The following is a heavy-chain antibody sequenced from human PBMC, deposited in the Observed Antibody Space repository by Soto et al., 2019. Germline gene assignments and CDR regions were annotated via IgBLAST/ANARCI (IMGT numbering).Heavy chain of an antibody. Sequence: ASVKVSCKASGYTFTGYYMHWVRQAPGQGLEWMGWINPNSGGTNYAQKLQGWVTMTRDTSISTAYMELSRLRSDDTAVYYCAREEPPYDYVWGSYGMDVWGQGTTVTVSS. CDR1: GYTFTGYY. CDR2: INPNSGGT. V-gene: IGHV1-2*04. CDR3: AREEPPYDYVWGSYGMDV. D-gene: IGHD3-16*01. J-gene: IGHJ6*02.